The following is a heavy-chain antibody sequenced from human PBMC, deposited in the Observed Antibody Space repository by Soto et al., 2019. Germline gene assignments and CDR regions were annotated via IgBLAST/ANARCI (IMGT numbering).Heavy chain of an antibody. CDR2: ISYDGTNK. V-gene: IGHV3-30*18. Sequence: QVQLVESGGGEVQPGRSLTISCAASGFTFSTYGMHWVRQTPGKGLEWVAVISYDGTNKFYSDSVKGRFTISRDNIKNTLHMQMNSLRADDTAVYSCAKDLQSYGDYDYYCYGMDVWGLGTRVTVSS. CDR3: AKDLQSYGDYDYYCYGMDV. J-gene: IGHJ6*02. CDR1: GFTFSTYG. D-gene: IGHD4-17*01.